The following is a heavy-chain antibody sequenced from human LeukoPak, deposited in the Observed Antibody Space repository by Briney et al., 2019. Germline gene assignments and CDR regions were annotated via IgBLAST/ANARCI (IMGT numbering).Heavy chain of an antibody. D-gene: IGHD3-10*01. J-gene: IGHJ6*04. V-gene: IGHV3-15*01. Sequence: PGGSLRLSCAASGFTFSNAWMSWVRQAPGKGLEWVRRIKSETDGGTTDYAAPVKGRFTISRDDSKNTLYLQMNSLKTEDTAVYYCTTDPDYYGSGSYLYYYGMDVWGKGTTVTVSS. CDR2: IKSETDGGTT. CDR3: TTDPDYYGSGSYLYYYGMDV. CDR1: GFTFSNAW.